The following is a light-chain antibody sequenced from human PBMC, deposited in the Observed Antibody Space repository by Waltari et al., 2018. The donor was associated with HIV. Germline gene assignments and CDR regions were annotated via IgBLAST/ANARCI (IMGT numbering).Light chain of an antibody. CDR2: ISSDGSH. CDR1: SENANLP. V-gene: IGLV4-69*01. CDR3: QTWGMGIVV. J-gene: IGLJ3*02. Sequence: QIILTQSPSASASPRSSVKLPCTTSSENANLPIACLQQQTAKGPRHLIKISSDGSHTKGDGIPARCSGSSSGAGRYLSISSLHSDDEADYYCQTWGMGIVVFGGGTKLTVL.